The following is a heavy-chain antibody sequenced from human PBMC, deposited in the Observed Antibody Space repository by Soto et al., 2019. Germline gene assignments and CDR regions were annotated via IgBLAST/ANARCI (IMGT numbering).Heavy chain of an antibody. V-gene: IGHV3-30-3*01. CDR1: GFTFSSYA. CDR3: VTAYTYGPDAFDI. Sequence: QVQLVESGGGVVQPGRSLRLSCAGSGFTFSSYAMHWVRQAPGKGLAWVAVIFHDGSDEYYADSVKGRLTVSRDNCKNALNLPLNSLKPEDTAVYYCVTAYTYGPDAFDIWGQGTMVTVTT. D-gene: IGHD5-18*01. J-gene: IGHJ3*02. CDR2: IFHDGSDE.